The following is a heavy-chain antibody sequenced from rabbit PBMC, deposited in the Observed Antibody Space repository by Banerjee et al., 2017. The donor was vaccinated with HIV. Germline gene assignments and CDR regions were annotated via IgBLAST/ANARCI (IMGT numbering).Heavy chain of an antibody. CDR3: VRALYASSNL. Sequence: QSLEESGGDLVKPGGTLTLTCTASGFSFSSSYWICWVRQAPGKGLEWIGCIYTGSSGSTYYATWAKGRFTISKTSSTTVTLQMTSLTAADTATYFCVRALYASSNLWGPGTLVTVS. D-gene: IGHD1-1*01. CDR1: GFSFSSSYW. CDR2: IYTGSSGST. J-gene: IGHJ4*01. V-gene: IGHV1S40*01.